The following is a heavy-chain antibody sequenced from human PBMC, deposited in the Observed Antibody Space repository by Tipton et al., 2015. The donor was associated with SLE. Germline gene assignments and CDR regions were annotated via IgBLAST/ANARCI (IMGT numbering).Heavy chain of an antibody. Sequence: LRLSCAVYGGSFSGYYWSWIRQPPGKGLEWIGEINHSGSTNYNPSLKSRVTISVDTSKNQFSLKLSSVTAADTAVYYRARGESDYYGSGSPWSWFDPWGQGALVAVSS. J-gene: IGHJ5*02. D-gene: IGHD3-10*01. V-gene: IGHV4-34*01. CDR2: INHSGST. CDR3: ARGESDYYGSGSPWSWFDP. CDR1: GGSFSGYY.